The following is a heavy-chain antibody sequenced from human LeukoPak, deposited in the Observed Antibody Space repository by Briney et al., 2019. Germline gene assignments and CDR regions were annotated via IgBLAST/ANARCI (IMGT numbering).Heavy chain of an antibody. D-gene: IGHD2/OR15-2a*01. CDR3: ARGLYTFYTFDI. J-gene: IGHJ3*02. V-gene: IGHV4-34*01. Sequence: SESLSLTCAVYGGSLSGYYWSCIRQFPGKGLEWIGEITHSGTFNYNASLKSRVTITVDTSQNQFSLKLTSVTAADTALYYCARGLYTFYTFDIWGHGTMVAVSS. CDR1: GGSLSGYY. CDR2: ITHSGTF.